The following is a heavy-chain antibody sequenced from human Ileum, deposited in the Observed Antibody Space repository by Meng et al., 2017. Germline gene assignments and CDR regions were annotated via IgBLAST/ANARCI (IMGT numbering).Heavy chain of an antibody. J-gene: IGHJ4*02. CDR2: MNLGGSP. V-gene: IGHV4-4*02. CDR1: GRSISSSDW. CDR3: AHIFDS. Sequence: QVRLQESGPGLVGPSGTLSITCAVSGRSISSSDWWSWVRQPPGKGLEWIAEMNLGGSPNYNPSLKSRVTMSVDKSNDHLSLQLTSVTAADTAVYYCAHIFDSWGQGTLVTVSS.